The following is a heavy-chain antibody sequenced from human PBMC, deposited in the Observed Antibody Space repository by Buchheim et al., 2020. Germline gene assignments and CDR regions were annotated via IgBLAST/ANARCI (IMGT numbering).Heavy chain of an antibody. CDR1: GFTFNKFG. J-gene: IGHJ6*02. Sequence: QVQLMESGGGVVQPGRSLRLSCTASGFTFNKFGMHWVRQAPGKGLEWVAVIWHDGSHEYYGDSVKGRFTISRDNSKNMLSLQMNSLRAEDTALYYCARDITIFGDYGMDVWGQGTT. D-gene: IGHD3-3*01. CDR2: IWHDGSHE. V-gene: IGHV3-33*01. CDR3: ARDITIFGDYGMDV.